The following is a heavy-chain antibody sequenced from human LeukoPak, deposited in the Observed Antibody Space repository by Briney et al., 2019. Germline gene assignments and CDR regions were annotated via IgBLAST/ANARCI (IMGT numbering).Heavy chain of an antibody. CDR3: AKGGGSSTLNYFDY. V-gene: IGHV3-9*03. Sequence: GGSLRLSCAASGFTFDDYAMHWVRQAPGKGLEWVSGISWNSGSIGYADSVKGRFTISRDNAKNSLYLQMNSLRAEDMALYYCAKGGGSSTLNYFDYWGQGTLVTVSS. J-gene: IGHJ4*02. CDR2: ISWNSGSI. D-gene: IGHD3-10*01. CDR1: GFTFDDYA.